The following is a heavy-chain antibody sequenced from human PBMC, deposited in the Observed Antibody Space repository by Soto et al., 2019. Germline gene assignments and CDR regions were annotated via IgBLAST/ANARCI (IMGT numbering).Heavy chain of an antibody. CDR1: GFTFSSYA. D-gene: IGHD3-22*01. CDR2: ISSSGGST. V-gene: IGHV3-23*01. Sequence: GGSLRLSCAASGFTFSSYAMTWVRQAPGKGLEWVSTISSSGGSTYYADSVKGRFTISRDNSKNTLYLQMSSLRAEDTAIYYCAKKYYYDSSDYYGYFDYWGQGTLVTVSS. CDR3: AKKYYYDSSDYYGYFDY. J-gene: IGHJ4*02.